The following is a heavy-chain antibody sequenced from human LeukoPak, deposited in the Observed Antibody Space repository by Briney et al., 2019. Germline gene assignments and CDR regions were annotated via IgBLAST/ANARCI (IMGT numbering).Heavy chain of an antibody. CDR2: ISSSSSYI. J-gene: IGHJ3*02. V-gene: IGHV3-21*04. CDR1: GFTFSSYS. Sequence: PGGSLRLSCAASGFTFSSYSMNWVRQAPGKGLEWVSSISSSSSYIYYADSVKGRFTISRDNAKNSLYLQMNRLRSDDTAVYYCAAVWTTVNAFDIWGQGTMVTVSS. CDR3: AAVWTTVNAFDI. D-gene: IGHD4-17*01.